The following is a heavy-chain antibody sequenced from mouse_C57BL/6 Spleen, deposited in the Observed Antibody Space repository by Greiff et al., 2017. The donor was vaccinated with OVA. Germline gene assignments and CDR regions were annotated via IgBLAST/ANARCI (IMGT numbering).Heavy chain of an antibody. V-gene: IGHV1-42*01. CDR3: ARSRTGLDY. D-gene: IGHD4-1*01. CDR2: INPSTGGT. J-gene: IGHJ2*01. Sequence: VQLQQSGPELVKPGASVKISCKASGYSFTGYYMNWVKQSPEKSLEWIGEINPSTGGTTYNQKFKAKATLPVDKSSSTAYMQLKSLTSEDSAVYYCARSRTGLDYWGQGTTLTVSS. CDR1: GYSFTGYY.